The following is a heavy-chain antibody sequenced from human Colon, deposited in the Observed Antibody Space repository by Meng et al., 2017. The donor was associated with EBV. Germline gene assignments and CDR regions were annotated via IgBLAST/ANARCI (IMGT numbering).Heavy chain of an antibody. CDR3: ARRRGGSGRDC. CDR1: GGSISSNAYY. D-gene: IGHD3-10*01. V-gene: IGHV4-39*01. J-gene: IGHJ4*02. Sequence: QLQPQESGPGLVKPSETPSPTCTVSGGSISSNAYYWDWVRQPPGKGLEWIGAIYHSGSTSYNPSLQSRVTMFVDTSKNQFSLMLTSVTATDTAVYYCARRRGGSGRDCWGQGTLVTVSS. CDR2: IYHSGST.